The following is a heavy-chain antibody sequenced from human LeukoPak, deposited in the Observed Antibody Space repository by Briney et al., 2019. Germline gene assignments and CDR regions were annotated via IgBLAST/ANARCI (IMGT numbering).Heavy chain of an antibody. Sequence: GGSLRLSCAASGFTFDDYAMHWVRQAPGKGLEWVSGISWNSGSIGYADSVKGRFTISRDNAKNSLYLQMNSLRAEDTALYYCAKDTGSGSYYSFDYWGQGTLVTVSS. CDR3: AKDTGSGSYYSFDY. CDR1: GFTFDDYA. D-gene: IGHD3-10*01. CDR2: ISWNSGSI. J-gene: IGHJ4*02. V-gene: IGHV3-9*01.